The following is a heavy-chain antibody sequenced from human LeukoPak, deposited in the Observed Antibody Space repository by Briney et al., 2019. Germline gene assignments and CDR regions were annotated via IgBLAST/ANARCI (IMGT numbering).Heavy chain of an antibody. V-gene: IGHV1-2*02. CDR2: VNPNNGDT. CDR1: GYTFTGYF. J-gene: IGHJ4*02. Sequence: ASVKVSCKASGYTFTGYFIHWVRQAPGQGLEWMGWVNPNNGDTNYAQKFQGRVTMTRDTSTSTVYMELSSLRSEDTAVYYCARDLDYGEKSEDYWGQGTLVTVSS. D-gene: IGHD4/OR15-4a*01. CDR3: ARDLDYGEKSEDY.